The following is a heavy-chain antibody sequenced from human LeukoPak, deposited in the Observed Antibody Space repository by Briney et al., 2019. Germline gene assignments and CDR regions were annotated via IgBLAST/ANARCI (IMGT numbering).Heavy chain of an antibody. V-gene: IGHV3-21*01. CDR3: ARAPAHYYDSSDHYYVGESYFDY. J-gene: IGHJ4*02. CDR2: ISSSSRYI. CDR1: EFTFSTYS. D-gene: IGHD3-22*01. Sequence: GGSLRLSCSASEFTFSTYSMNWVRQAPGKGLEWVSSISSSSRYIYYADSVRGRFTISRDNAKNSLYLQMNSLRAEDTAVYYCARAPAHYYDSSDHYYVGESYFDYWGQGTLVTVSS.